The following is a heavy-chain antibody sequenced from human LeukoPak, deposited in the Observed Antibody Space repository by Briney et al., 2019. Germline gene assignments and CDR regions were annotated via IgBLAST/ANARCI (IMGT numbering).Heavy chain of an antibody. CDR3: AKDPPGYCSGGSCSIFDY. J-gene: IGHJ4*02. V-gene: IGHV3-23*01. Sequence: GGSLRLSCAASGFTFSTYAMSWVRQAPGKGLEWVSAISGSSGSTYYADSVKGRFTISRDNSKNTLFLEVNNLRAEDTAVYYCAKDPPGYCSGGSCSIFDYWGQGTLVTVSS. CDR1: GFTFSTYA. CDR2: ISGSSGST. D-gene: IGHD2-15*01.